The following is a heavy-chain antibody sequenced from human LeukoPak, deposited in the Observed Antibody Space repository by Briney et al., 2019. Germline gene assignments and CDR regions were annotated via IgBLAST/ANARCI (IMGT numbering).Heavy chain of an antibody. V-gene: IGHV2-5*02. CDR3: AHAIYFHGNSGYYCDY. D-gene: IGHD3-22*01. J-gene: IGHJ4*02. Sequence: SGPTLVNPTQTLTLTCTFSGFSLSTRGVGVGWIRQPPGKALEYLALIYWDDDERYSPSLKSRLAITKDTSKNQVVLTMTNMDPVDTATYYCAHAIYFHGNSGYYCDYWGQGTLVTVSS. CDR2: IYWDDDE. CDR1: GFSLSTRGVG.